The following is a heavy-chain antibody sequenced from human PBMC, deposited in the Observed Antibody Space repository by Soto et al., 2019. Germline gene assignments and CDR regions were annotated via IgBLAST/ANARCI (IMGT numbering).Heavy chain of an antibody. J-gene: IGHJ4*02. V-gene: IGHV1-18*01. Sequence: QVQLVQSGAEVKKPGASVKVSCKASGYTFTSYGISWVRQAPGQGLEWMGWISAYNGNTNYAQKLQGRVTMTTDTSXSXGYMELRSLRSDDTAVYYCARWGWHDYYDSSGHTTDWGQGTLVTVSS. D-gene: IGHD3-22*01. CDR3: ARWGWHDYYDSSGHTTD. CDR1: GYTFTSYG. CDR2: ISAYNGNT.